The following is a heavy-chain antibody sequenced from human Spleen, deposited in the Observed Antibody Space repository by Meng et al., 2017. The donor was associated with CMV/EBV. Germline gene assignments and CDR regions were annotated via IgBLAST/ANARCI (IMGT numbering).Heavy chain of an antibody. D-gene: IGHD6-13*01. CDR3: ARLRYSSSWYSYFDY. CDR1: GGSISSYY. V-gene: IGHV4-59*01. CDR2: IYYSGST. J-gene: IGHJ4*02. Sequence: SETLSLTCTVSGGSISSYYWSWIRQPPGKGLEWIGYIYYSGSTNYNPSLKSRVTISVDTSKSQFSLKLSSVTAADTAVYYCARLRYSSSWYSYFDYWGQGTLVTVSS.